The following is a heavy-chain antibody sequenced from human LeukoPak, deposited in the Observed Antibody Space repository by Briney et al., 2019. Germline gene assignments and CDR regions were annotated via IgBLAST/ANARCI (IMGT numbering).Heavy chain of an antibody. D-gene: IGHD3-10*01. Sequence: PGGSLRLSCAASGFTFSNYAMNWVRQAPGKGLEWVSLISGSGGTTYYADSVKGRFTICRDNSKNTLYLQMNSLRAEDTAVYYCATYYYGSGSWSYYYYGMEVWGQGTTVTVSS. CDR1: GFTFSNYA. CDR3: ATYYYGSGSWSYYYYGMEV. V-gene: IGHV3-23*01. CDR2: ISGSGGTT. J-gene: IGHJ6*02.